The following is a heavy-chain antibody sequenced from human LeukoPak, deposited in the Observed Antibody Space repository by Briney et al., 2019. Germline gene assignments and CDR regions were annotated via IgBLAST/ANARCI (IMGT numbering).Heavy chain of an antibody. CDR2: IIPIFGTA. CDR3: ASSGTYVLDY. J-gene: IGHJ4*02. CDR1: GGTFSSYA. V-gene: IGHV1-69*05. Sequence: GASVKVSCKASGGTFSSYAISWVRQAPGQGLEWMGGIIPIFGTANYAQKFQGRVTITTDESTSTAYMELSSLRSEDTAVYYCASSGTYVLDYWGQGTLVTVSS. D-gene: IGHD1-1*01.